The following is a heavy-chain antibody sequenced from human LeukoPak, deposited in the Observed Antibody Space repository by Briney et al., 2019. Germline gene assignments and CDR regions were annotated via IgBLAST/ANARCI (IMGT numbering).Heavy chain of an antibody. CDR2: INPNSGGT. Sequence: ASVKVSCKASGYTFTDYGMSWMRQAPGQGLEWMGRINPNSGGTNYAQKFQGRVTMTRDTSISTAYMELSRLRSDDTAVYYCARDWAEMITFGGVSFDYWGQGTLVTVSS. J-gene: IGHJ4*02. V-gene: IGHV1-2*06. CDR3: ARDWAEMITFGGVSFDY. D-gene: IGHD3-16*01. CDR1: GYTFTDYG.